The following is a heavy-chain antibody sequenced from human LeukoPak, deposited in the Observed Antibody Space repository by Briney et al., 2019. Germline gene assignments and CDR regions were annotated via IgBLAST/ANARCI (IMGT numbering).Heavy chain of an antibody. CDR2: VYYGRSP. CDR3: ARSSGTGTFSY. CDR1: GGSISGSSYY. V-gene: IGHV4-39*02. D-gene: IGHD6-25*01. Sequence: SETLSLTCTVSGGSISGSSYYWGWIRQPPGKGLEWIGSVYYGRSPYFNPSLESRATISVDASKNHFSLKMSSVTAADTAVYYCARSSGTGTFSYWGQGTLVTVSS. J-gene: IGHJ4*02.